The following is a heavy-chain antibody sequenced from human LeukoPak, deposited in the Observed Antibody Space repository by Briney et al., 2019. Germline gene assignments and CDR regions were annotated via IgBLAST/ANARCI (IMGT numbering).Heavy chain of an antibody. CDR1: GFTFSSYG. Sequence: GGSLRLSCAASGFTFSSYGMHWVRQAPGKGLEWVAVVSYDGSNKYYADSVKGRFTISRDNSKNTLYLQMNSLRAEDTAVYYCAKDIVVVPAAIDYYYYYGMDVWGQGTTVTVSS. CDR2: VSYDGSNK. CDR3: AKDIVVVPAAIDYYYYYGMDV. J-gene: IGHJ6*02. D-gene: IGHD2-2*01. V-gene: IGHV3-30*18.